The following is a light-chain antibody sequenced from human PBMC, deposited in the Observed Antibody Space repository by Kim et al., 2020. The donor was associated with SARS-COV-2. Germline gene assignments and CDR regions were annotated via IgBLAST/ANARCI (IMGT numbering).Light chain of an antibody. J-gene: IGKJ4*01. Sequence: VSPGERATLSCRASQSVSSDLAWYQQKPGQAPRLLIFGASTRATGISARFSGSGSGTEFTLTISSLQSEDFAVYYCQHYNNWPLTFGGGTKVDIK. V-gene: IGKV3-15*01. CDR3: QHYNNWPLT. CDR2: GAS. CDR1: QSVSSD.